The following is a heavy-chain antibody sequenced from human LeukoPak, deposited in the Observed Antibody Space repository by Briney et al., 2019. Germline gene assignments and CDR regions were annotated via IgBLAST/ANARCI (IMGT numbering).Heavy chain of an antibody. CDR3: ARGGSGWMDDAFDI. D-gene: IGHD6-19*01. CDR1: GFTFSSYS. J-gene: IGHJ3*02. V-gene: IGHV3-21*01. CDR2: ISSSSSYI. Sequence: GGSLRLSCAASGFTFSSYSMNWVRQAPGKGLEWVSSISSSSSYIYYADSMKGRFTISRDNAKNSLYLQMNSLRAEDTAVYYCARGGSGWMDDAFDIWGQGTMVTVSS.